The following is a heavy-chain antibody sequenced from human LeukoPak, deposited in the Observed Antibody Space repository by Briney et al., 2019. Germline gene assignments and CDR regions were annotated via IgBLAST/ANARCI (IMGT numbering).Heavy chain of an antibody. J-gene: IGHJ3*02. Sequence: GGSLRLSCAASGFTFSSNYMSWVRQAPGKGLEWVSVIYSGGSTYYADSVKGRFTISRDNSKNTLYLQMNSLRAEDTAVYYCARDRLRNAFDIWGQGTMVTVSS. CDR3: ARDRLRNAFDI. CDR2: IYSGGST. CDR1: GFTFSSNY. V-gene: IGHV3-53*01. D-gene: IGHD5/OR15-5a*01.